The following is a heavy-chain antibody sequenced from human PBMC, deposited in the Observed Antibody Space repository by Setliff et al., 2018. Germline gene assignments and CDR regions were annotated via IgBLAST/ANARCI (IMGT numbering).Heavy chain of an antibody. V-gene: IGHV1-69*13. CDR1: GGTFSSYA. Sequence: SVKVSCKASGGTFSSYAISWVRQAPGQGLEWMGGIIPMFTTANYAQAFQGRVTITADESTSTAYMELSSLTSEDTAVYYCARVSARRRYYYYMDVWGKGTTVTVSS. CDR3: ARVSARRRYYYYMDV. J-gene: IGHJ6*03. CDR2: IIPMFTTA. D-gene: IGHD6-6*01.